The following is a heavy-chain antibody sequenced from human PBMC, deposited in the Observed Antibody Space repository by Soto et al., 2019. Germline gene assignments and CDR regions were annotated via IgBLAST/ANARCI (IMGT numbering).Heavy chain of an antibody. J-gene: IGHJ4*02. Sequence: GGSLRLSCAASGFTFSSYGMHWVRQAPGKGLEWVAVISYDGSNKYYADSVKGRFTISRDNSKNTLYLQMNSLRAEDTAVCYCAKFDSSSSDFDYWGQGTLVTVSS. V-gene: IGHV3-30*18. CDR2: ISYDGSNK. CDR1: GFTFSSYG. CDR3: AKFDSSSSDFDY. D-gene: IGHD6-6*01.